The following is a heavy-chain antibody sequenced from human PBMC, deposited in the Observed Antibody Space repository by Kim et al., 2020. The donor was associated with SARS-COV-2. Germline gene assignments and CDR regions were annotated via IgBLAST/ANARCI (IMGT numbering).Heavy chain of an antibody. J-gene: IGHJ6*02. CDR1: GFTFSSYG. D-gene: IGHD6-13*01. CDR3: AKDSFSIAAVGGSGEYYYGMDV. Sequence: GGSLRLSCAASGFTFSSYGMHWVRQAPGKGLEWVAVISYDGSNKYYADSVKGRFTISRDNSKNTLYLQMNSLRAEDTAVYYCAKDSFSIAAVGGSGEYYYGMDVWGQGTTVTVSS. CDR2: ISYDGSNK. V-gene: IGHV3-30*18.